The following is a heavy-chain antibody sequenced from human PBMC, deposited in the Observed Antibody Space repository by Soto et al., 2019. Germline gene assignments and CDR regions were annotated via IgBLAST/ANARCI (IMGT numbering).Heavy chain of an antibody. CDR2: ISASGSSV. D-gene: IGHD3-22*01. Sequence: EVQLLESGGALVQPGGSLRLSCDASGFSLGRYAMSWVRQAPGKGLEWISVISASGSSVSYADSVKGRFTISKDNSENTLFLQVNSLRVEDTAVYYCAKDYYYDSTGLFFDSWGQGTLVTVSS. V-gene: IGHV3-23*01. J-gene: IGHJ4*02. CDR1: GFSLGRYA. CDR3: AKDYYYDSTGLFFDS.